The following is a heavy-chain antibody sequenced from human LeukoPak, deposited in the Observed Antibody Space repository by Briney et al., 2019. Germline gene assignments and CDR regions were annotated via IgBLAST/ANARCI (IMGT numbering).Heavy chain of an antibody. CDR1: GGSISSSSYY. CDR3: ASGAYYYGSGSYYRRGDFDY. J-gene: IGHJ4*02. Sequence: PSETLSLTCTVSGGSISSSSYYWGWIRQPPGKGLEWIGSIYYSGSTYYNPYLKSRLTISVDTSKNQFSLKLSSVTAADTAVYYCASGAYYYGSGSYYRRGDFDYWGQGTLVTVSS. CDR2: IYYSGST. V-gene: IGHV4-39*01. D-gene: IGHD3-10*01.